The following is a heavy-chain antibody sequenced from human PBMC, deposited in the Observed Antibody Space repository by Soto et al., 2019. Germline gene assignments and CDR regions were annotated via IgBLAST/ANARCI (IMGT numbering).Heavy chain of an antibody. CDR3: AKDWSPRGYYYYGMDV. D-gene: IGHD3-10*01. CDR1: GFTFSSYA. J-gene: IGHJ6*02. V-gene: IGHV3-23*01. CDR2: ISGSGGST. Sequence: EVQLLESGRGLVQPGGSLRLSCAASGFTFSSYAMSWVRQAPGKGLEWVSAISGSGGSTYYADSVKGRFTISRDNSKNTLYLQMNSLRAEDTAVYYCAKDWSPRGYYYYGMDVWGQGTTVTVSS.